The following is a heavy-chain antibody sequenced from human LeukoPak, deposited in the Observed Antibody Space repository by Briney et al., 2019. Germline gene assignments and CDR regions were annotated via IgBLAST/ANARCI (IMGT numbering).Heavy chain of an antibody. Sequence: SETLSLTCTVSGGSIRSYYWSWIRQPPGKGLEWIGYIYYSGRTNHNPSLKSRVTISVDTSKTQFSLKLSSVTAADTAVYYCAKSRYSSGWTDNWGQGTLVTVSS. CDR1: GGSIRSYY. J-gene: IGHJ4*02. CDR2: IYYSGRT. CDR3: AKSRYSSGWTDN. V-gene: IGHV4-59*08. D-gene: IGHD6-19*01.